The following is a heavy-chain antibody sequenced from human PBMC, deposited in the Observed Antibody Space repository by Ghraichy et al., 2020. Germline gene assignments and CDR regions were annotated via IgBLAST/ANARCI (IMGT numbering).Heavy chain of an antibody. D-gene: IGHD6-19*01. CDR3: ARDSAIRIAVAGTHNWFDP. Sequence: SETLSLTCTVSGGSISSYYWSWIRQPAGKGLEWIGRIYTSGSTNYNPSLKSRVTMSVDTSKNQFSLKLSSVTAADTAVYYCARDSAIRIAVAGTHNWFDPWGQGTLVTVSS. V-gene: IGHV4-4*07. CDR1: GGSISSYY. CDR2: IYTSGST. J-gene: IGHJ5*02.